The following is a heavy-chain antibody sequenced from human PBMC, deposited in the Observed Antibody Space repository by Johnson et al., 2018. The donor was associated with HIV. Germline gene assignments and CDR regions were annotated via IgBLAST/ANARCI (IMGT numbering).Heavy chain of an antibody. CDR3: AREGQDYVWESNGGLDI. D-gene: IGHD3-16*01. CDR1: GFAISINY. V-gene: IGHV3-9*01. CDR2: SSWNSGSI. Sequence: EVQLVESGGGVVQPGRSLRLSCAASGFAISINYMSWVRQAPGKGLEWVSGSSWNSGSISYADSVKGRFTISRDNAKNSLYLQMNSLRTEDTALYYCAREGQDYVWESNGGLDIWGRGTMVTVSS. J-gene: IGHJ3*02.